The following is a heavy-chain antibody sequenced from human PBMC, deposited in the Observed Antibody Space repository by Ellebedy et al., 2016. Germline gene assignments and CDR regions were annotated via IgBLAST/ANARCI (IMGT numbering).Heavy chain of an antibody. CDR3: VRDGYSTLAF. J-gene: IGHJ4*02. V-gene: IGHV3-11*01. D-gene: IGHD5-12*01. CDR2: ISGSGITI. Sequence: GESLKISXAASGFTCSDYYMSWIRQAPGKGLEWVSYISGSGITIYYADSMKGRFTISRDNAKNSLFLQMNSLEAEDTAVYSCVRDGYSTLAFWGQGTLVTVSS. CDR1: GFTCSDYY.